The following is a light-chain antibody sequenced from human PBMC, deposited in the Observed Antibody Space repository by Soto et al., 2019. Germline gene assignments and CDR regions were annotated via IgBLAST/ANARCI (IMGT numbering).Light chain of an antibody. V-gene: IGKV1-27*01. CDR3: QKYNSAPLT. J-gene: IGKJ5*01. Sequence: DIQMTQSPSSLSASVGDRVARTCRASQAINNYLAWYQQKPGKFPKLLIYAASTLHPGVPSRFSGSGSGTDFTLTISSLQPEDVATYYCQKYNSAPLTFGPGTRLEIK. CDR2: AAS. CDR1: QAINNY.